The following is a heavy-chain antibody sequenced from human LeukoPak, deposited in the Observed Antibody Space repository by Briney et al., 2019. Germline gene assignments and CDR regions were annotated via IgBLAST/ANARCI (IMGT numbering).Heavy chain of an antibody. CDR2: INPNIGDA. J-gene: IGHJ5*01. D-gene: IGHD2-21*02. V-gene: IGHV1-2*02. Sequence: ASVKVSCKASGYTFTDYYIHWVRQAPGQGLEWMGWINPNIGDASYAQKFQDRVTMTRDRSINTAYMELSRLTSDDTAVYYCARMALDGGDSIGFDSWGQGTLVTVSS. CDR3: ARMALDGGDSIGFDS. CDR1: GYTFTDYY.